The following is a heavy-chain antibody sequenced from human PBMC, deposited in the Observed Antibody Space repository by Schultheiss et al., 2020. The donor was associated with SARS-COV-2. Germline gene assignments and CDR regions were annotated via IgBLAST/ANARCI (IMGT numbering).Heavy chain of an antibody. CDR3: ARSRVSPVRSYQYYGMDV. Sequence: GGSLRLSCAPSGFTFAGYALRWVRQAPGKGLEWVAVISYDGSNKYYADSVKGRFTISRDNAKNSLYLQMNSLRDEDTAVYYCARSRVSPVRSYQYYGMDVWGQGTTVTVSS. CDR2: ISYDGSNK. V-gene: IGHV3-30-3*01. D-gene: IGHD5/OR15-5a*01. CDR1: GFTFAGYA. J-gene: IGHJ6*02.